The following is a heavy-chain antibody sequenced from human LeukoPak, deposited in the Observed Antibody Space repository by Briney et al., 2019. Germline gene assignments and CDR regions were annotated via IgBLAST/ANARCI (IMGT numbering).Heavy chain of an antibody. CDR1: GYTFTSYG. Sequence: GASVKVSCKASGYTFTSYGISWVRQAPGQGLEWMGWISAYNGNTNYAQKLQGRVTMTTDTSTSTAYMELRSLRSDDTAVYYCARGDYYGSGSYYNDPIGDYWGQGTLVTVSS. CDR2: ISAYNGNT. D-gene: IGHD3-10*01. CDR3: ARGDYYGSGSYYNDPIGDY. J-gene: IGHJ4*02. V-gene: IGHV1-18*01.